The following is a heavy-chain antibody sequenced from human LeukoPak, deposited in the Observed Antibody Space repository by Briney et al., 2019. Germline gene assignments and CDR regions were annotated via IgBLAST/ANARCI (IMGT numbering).Heavy chain of an antibody. CDR1: GGSFSGYY. CDR3: ARGGIAVAGPPFDH. CDR2: INHSGST. Sequence: SETLSLTCAVYGGSFSGYYWSWIRQPPGKGLEWIGEINHSGSTNYNPSLKSRVTISVDTSKNQFSLKLSSVTAADTAVYYCARGGIAVAGPPFDHWGQGTLVTVSS. D-gene: IGHD6-19*01. V-gene: IGHV4-34*01. J-gene: IGHJ4*02.